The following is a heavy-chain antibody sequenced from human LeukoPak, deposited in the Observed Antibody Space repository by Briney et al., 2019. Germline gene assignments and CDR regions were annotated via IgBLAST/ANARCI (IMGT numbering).Heavy chain of an antibody. Sequence: QPGGSLRLSCAVSGFTFSSYSMNWVRQAPGKGLEWVSYISSSSNTMYYADSVKGRFTVSRDNAKNSLYLQMNSLRDEDTAVYYCARDRRDGYTDFAYWGQGTLVTVSS. V-gene: IGHV3-48*02. CDR2: ISSSSNTM. CDR1: GFTFSSYS. CDR3: ARDRRDGYTDFAY. J-gene: IGHJ4*02. D-gene: IGHD5-24*01.